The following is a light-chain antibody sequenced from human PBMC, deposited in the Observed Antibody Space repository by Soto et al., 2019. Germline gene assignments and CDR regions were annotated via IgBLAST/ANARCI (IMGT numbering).Light chain of an antibody. CDR2: EVS. V-gene: IGLV2-8*01. CDR1: SSDVGGYKY. J-gene: IGLJ2*01. CDR3: SSYAGSNNVV. Sequence: QSALTQPPSASGSPGQSVTISCTGTSSDVGGYKYVSWYQQHPGKAPKLMIYEVSKRPSGVPGRFSGSKSGNTASLTVSGLQADEEADYYCSSYAGSNNVVFGGGTKLTVL.